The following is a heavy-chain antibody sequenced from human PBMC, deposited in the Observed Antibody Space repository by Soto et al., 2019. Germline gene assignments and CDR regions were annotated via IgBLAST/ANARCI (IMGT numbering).Heavy chain of an antibody. V-gene: IGHV1-18*01. J-gene: IGHJ4*02. CDR2: ISAYNGNT. CDR3: ARGFRAGGYGDYGDFPNYYDSSYFDY. CDR1: GYTFTSYG. D-gene: IGHD3-22*01. Sequence: ASVKVSCKASGYTFTSYGISWVRQAPGQGLEWMGWISAYNGNTNYAQKLQGRVTMTTDTSTSTAYMELRSLRSDDTAVYYCARGFRAGGYGDYGDFPNYYDSSYFDYWGQGTLVTVSS.